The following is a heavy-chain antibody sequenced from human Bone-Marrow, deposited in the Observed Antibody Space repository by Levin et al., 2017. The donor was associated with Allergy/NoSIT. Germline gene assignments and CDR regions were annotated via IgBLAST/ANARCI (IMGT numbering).Heavy chain of an antibody. CDR2: IDWDDDK. J-gene: IGHJ5*02. Sequence: SGPTLVKPTQTLTLTCTFSGFSLSSSGMSVSWIRQPPGKALEWLARIDWDDDKYYTKSLLTRLPISRDTSKNQVVLIMTNMMPLDTATYFCARTLIVSTHRFAAWGQGALVTVST. D-gene: IGHD5/OR15-5a*01. CDR3: ARTLIVSTHRFAA. CDR1: GFSLSSSGMS. V-gene: IGHV2-70*11.